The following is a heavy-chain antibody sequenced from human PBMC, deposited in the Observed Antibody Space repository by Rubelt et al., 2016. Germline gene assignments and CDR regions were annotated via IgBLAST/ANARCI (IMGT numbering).Heavy chain of an antibody. J-gene: IGHJ5*02. D-gene: IGHD3-16*01. V-gene: IGHV3-23*04. CDR1: GFTFSSFA. CDR3: ANDRWGVRNGGWFDP. Sequence: EVQLVESGGGLVQPGGSLRLSCAASGFTFSSFAMSWVRQAPGKGLEWVSGISGSGGSTYYADSVTSRFTLSRDNSKTTLYLEVNSREAEGKAVYYCANDRWGVRNGGWFDPWGQGTVVTVSS. CDR2: ISGSGGST.